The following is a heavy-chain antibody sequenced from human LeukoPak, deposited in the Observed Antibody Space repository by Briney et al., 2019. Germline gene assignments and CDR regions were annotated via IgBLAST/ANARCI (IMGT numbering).Heavy chain of an antibody. V-gene: IGHV1-18*01. D-gene: IGHD6-19*01. CDR3: ARGKWLLAYSSGWYADY. CDR2: ISAYNGNT. Sequence: ASVKVSCKASGYTFTSYGISWVRQAPGQGLEWMGWISAYNGNTNYAQKLQGRVTMTTDTSTSTAYMELRSLRSDDTAVYYCARGKWLLAYSSGWYADYWGQGTLVTVSS. CDR1: GYTFTSYG. J-gene: IGHJ4*02.